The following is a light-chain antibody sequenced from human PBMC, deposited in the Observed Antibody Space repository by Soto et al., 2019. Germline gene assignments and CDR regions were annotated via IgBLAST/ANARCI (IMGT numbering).Light chain of an antibody. J-gene: IGKJ4*01. CDR3: QQRSNWPLT. V-gene: IGKV3-11*01. CDR2: DAS. CDR1: QSVSTF. Sequence: EIVLTQSPATLSLSPGERATLSCRAGQSVSTFLAWHQQKPGQAPRLLIDDASKRATGIPIRFSGSGSGTDFTLTISSLEPEDFAVYYCQQRSNWPLTFGGGTKVEIQ.